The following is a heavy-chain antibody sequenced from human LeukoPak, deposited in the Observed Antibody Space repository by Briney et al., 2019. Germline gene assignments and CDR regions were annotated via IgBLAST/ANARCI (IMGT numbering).Heavy chain of an antibody. CDR1: GGSISSYY. D-gene: IGHD3-16*02. J-gene: IGHJ6*03. CDR3: ARTGYTLTMDV. V-gene: IGHV4-59*01. Sequence: KPSETLSLTCTVSGGSISSYYWSWIRQPPGKGLEWIGYIYYSGSTNYNPSLKSRVTISVDTSKNQFSLKLSSVTAADTAVYYCARTGYTLTMDVWGKGTTVTVSS. CDR2: IYYSGST.